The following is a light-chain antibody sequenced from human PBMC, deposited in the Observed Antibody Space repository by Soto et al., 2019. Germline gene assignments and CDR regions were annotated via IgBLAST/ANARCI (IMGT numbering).Light chain of an antibody. J-gene: IGKJ5*01. CDR1: QSVSSN. CDR3: QQYNNWPPVT. CDR2: GAS. Sequence: EIVMTQSPATLSVSPGERATLSCRASQSVSSNLAWYQQKPGQAPRLLIYGASTRATGLPARFSGSGSGTEFTLTISSLQSEDVAVYYCQQYNNWPPVTFGQGTRLEIK. V-gene: IGKV3-15*01.